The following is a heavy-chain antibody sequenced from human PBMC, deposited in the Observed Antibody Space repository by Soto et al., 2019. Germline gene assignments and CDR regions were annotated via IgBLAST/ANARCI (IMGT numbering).Heavy chain of an antibody. CDR2: ISSSSSYK. CDR3: TVVNNDY. Sequence: EVQLVESGGGLVKPGGSLRLSCAASGFTFSDYTVNWVHQAPGKGLEWVSSISSSSSYKYYADSVKGRFTISRDNAKKSLYLHMSSLRAEDTAVYYCTVVNNDYWGQGTLVTVAS. V-gene: IGHV3-21*01. J-gene: IGHJ4*02. D-gene: IGHD2-15*01. CDR1: GFTFSDYT.